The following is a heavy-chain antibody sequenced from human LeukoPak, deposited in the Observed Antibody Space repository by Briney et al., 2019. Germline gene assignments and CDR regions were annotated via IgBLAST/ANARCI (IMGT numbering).Heavy chain of an antibody. V-gene: IGHV3-9*01. CDR1: GFTFDDYA. D-gene: IGHD6-19*01. CDR2: ISWNSGSI. Sequence: PGRSLRLSCAASGFTFDDYAMHWVRQAPGKGLEWVSGISWNSGSIGYADSVKGRFTISRDNAKNSLYLQMNSLRAEDTALYYCALIAVAGNGQVYRGQGTLVTVSS. CDR3: ALIAVAGNGQVY. J-gene: IGHJ4*02.